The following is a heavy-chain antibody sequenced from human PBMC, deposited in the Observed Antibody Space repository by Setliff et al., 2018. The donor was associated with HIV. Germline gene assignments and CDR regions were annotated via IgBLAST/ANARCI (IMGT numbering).Heavy chain of an antibody. CDR1: GFTFSTYW. D-gene: IGHD3-22*01. V-gene: IGHV3-7*01. Sequence: GGSLRLSCEASGFTFSTYWMSWVRQAPGKGLEWVANIKKDGSEKFYVDSVKGRFTISRDNAKNSLSLQMNSLRAEDTAVYYCARYAGGYPLNDVFDICGQGAMVTVSS. CDR2: IKKDGSEK. J-gene: IGHJ3*02. CDR3: ARYAGGYPLNDVFDI.